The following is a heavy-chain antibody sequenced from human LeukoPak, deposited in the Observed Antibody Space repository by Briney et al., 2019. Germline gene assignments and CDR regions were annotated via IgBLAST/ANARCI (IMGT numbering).Heavy chain of an antibody. CDR3: ARTTYSSGWFDY. V-gene: IGHV1-2*02. D-gene: IGHD6-19*01. CDR2: INPNSGGT. J-gene: IGHJ5*01. CDR1: GYTFTGYY. Sequence: ATVKVSCKASGYTFTGYYMHWVRQAPGQGLEWMGWINPNSGGTNYAQKFQGRVTMTRDTSISTAYMELSRLRSDGTAVYYCARTTYSSGWFDYWGQGTLVTVSS.